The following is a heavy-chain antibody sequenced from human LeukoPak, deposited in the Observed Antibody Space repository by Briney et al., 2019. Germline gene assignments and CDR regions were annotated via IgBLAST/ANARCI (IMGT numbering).Heavy chain of an antibody. CDR1: GGTFSSYA. J-gene: IGHJ6*03. V-gene: IGHV1-69*05. D-gene: IGHD2-2*01. CDR3: ARVHVVPAAIGYYYYCYMDV. CDR2: IIPIFGTA. Sequence: SVKVSCKASGGTFSSYAISWVRQAPGQGLEWMGGIIPIFGTANYAQKFQGRVTITTDESTSTAYMELSSLRSEDTAVYYCARVHVVPAAIGYYYYCYMDVWGKGTTVTVSS.